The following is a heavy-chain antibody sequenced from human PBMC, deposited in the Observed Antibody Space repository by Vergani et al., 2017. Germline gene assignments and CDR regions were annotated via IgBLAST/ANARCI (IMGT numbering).Heavy chain of an antibody. J-gene: IGHJ4*02. V-gene: IGHV3-7*01. D-gene: IGHD2-2*01. CDR1: GFTFSSYW. CDR3: ARERRVPAAIFLAY. CDR2: IKQEGSEK. Sequence: EVQLVESGGGLVQPGGSLRLSCAASGFTFSSYWMSWVRQAPGKGLEWVADIKQEGSEKYYVDSVKGRFTLSRDKAKNSLYLQINSLRAEDTAVYYCARERRVPAAIFLAYCGQGTLVSVSS.